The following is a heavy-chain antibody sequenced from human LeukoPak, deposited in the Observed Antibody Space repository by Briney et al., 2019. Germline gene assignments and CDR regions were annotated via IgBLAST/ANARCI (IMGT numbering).Heavy chain of an antibody. CDR1: GFTFSSYA. Sequence: SGGSLRLSCAASGFTFSSYAMSWVRQAPGKGLEWVSAISGSGGSTYYADSVKGRFTISRDNSKNTLYLQMNSLRAEDTAVYYCAKEGYYYGSGSYYDYWGQGTLVTVSS. J-gene: IGHJ4*02. CDR3: AKEGYYYGSGSYYDY. V-gene: IGHV3-23*01. D-gene: IGHD3-10*01. CDR2: ISGSGGST.